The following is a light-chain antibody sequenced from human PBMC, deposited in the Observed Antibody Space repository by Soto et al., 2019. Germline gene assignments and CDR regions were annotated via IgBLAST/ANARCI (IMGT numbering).Light chain of an antibody. CDR2: WAS. Sequence: DIVMTQSPDSLAVSLGERATINCKSSQSVLYSSNNKNYLAWYQQKPGQPPKLLIYWASTRESGVPDRFSGGGFWSDFTRTISSLQAEDVAVCYSQQYYSTPFTFGPGPKVDIK. CDR3: QQYYSTPFT. J-gene: IGKJ3*01. CDR1: QSVLYSSNNKNY. V-gene: IGKV4-1*01.